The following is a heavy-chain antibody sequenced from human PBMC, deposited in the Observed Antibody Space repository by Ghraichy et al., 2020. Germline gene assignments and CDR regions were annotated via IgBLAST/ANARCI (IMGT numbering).Heavy chain of an antibody. CDR1: GGSFSGYY. CDR2: INHSGST. CDR3: ARVPTERWTVTTGGGHFDY. Sequence: SETLSLTCAVYGGSFSGYYWSWIRQPPGKGLEWIGEINHSGSTNYNPSLKSRVTISVDTSKNQFSLKLSSVTAADTAVYYCARVPTERWTVTTGGGHFDYWGQGTLVTVSS. D-gene: IGHD4-11*01. J-gene: IGHJ4*02. V-gene: IGHV4-34*01.